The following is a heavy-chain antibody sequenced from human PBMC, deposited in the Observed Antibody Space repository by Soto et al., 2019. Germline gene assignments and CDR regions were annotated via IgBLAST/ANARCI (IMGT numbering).Heavy chain of an antibody. J-gene: IGHJ6*04. V-gene: IGHV3-23*01. CDR1: GFTFSSYA. D-gene: IGHD3-3*01. CDR3: AKDHGGQYDFWSGNPQGDV. Sequence: GGSLRLSCAASGFTFSSYAMNWVRQAPGEGLEWVSGISGSGGSTYYADSVKGRFTISRDNSKNTLYLQMNSLRAEDTAVYYCAKDHGGQYDFWSGNPQGDVWGEGTTVTVSS. CDR2: ISGSGGST.